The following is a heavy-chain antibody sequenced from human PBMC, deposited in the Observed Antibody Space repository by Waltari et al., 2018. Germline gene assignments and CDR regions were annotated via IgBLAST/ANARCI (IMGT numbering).Heavy chain of an antibody. CDR2: INPSGGST. CDR3: ARVGGAVGSLDY. V-gene: IGHV1-46*01. J-gene: IGHJ4*02. Sequence: QVQLVQSGAEVKKPGASVKVSCKASGYTFTSYDINWVRQAPGQGLEWMGIINPSGGSTSYAQKFQGRVTMTRDTSTSTVYMELSSLRSEDTAVYYCARVGGAVGSLDYWGQGTLVTVSS. D-gene: IGHD6-19*01. CDR1: GYTFTSYD.